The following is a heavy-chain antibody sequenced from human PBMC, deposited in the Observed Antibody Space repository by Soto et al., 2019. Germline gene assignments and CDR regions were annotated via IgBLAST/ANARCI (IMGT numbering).Heavy chain of an antibody. D-gene: IGHD5-12*01. J-gene: IGHJ6*03. Sequence: GGSLRLSCAASGFIVSYNYMSWVRQVPGKGLEWVSTIFSGGSTYHADSVKGRFTISRDNSKNTLYLQMNSLRAEDTAVYCCAKGFVSLRLGAYYYHYYRAVWGKGPTVPVSS. V-gene: IGHV3-53*01. CDR3: AKGFVSLRLGAYYYHYYRAV. CDR2: IFSGGST. CDR1: GFIVSYNY.